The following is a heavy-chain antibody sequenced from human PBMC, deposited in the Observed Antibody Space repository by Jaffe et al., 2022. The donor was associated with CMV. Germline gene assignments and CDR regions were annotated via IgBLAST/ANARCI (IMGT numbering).Heavy chain of an antibody. J-gene: IGHJ2*01. CDR1: GGSISSSSYY. CDR2: IYYSGST. CDR3: ARQEDTPSEYYDFWSGYSYWYFDL. D-gene: IGHD3-3*01. Sequence: QLQLQESGPGLVKPSETLSLTCTVSGGSISSSSYYWGWIRQPPGKGLEWIGSIYYSGSTYYNPSLKSRVTISVDTSKNQFSLKLSSVTAADTAVYYCARQEDTPSEYYDFWSGYSYWYFDLWGRGTLVTVSS. V-gene: IGHV4-39*01.